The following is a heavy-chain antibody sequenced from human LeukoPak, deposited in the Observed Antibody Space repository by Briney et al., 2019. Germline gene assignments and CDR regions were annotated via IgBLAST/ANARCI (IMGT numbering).Heavy chain of an antibody. CDR1: GFTVSSNY. CDR3: ASGGVYDFWSGYFGPDY. Sequence: PGGSLRLSCAASGFTVSSNYMSWVRQAPGKGLEWVSVIYSGCSTYYADSVKGRFTISRDNSKNTLYLQMNSLRAEDTAVYYCASGGVYDFWSGYFGPDYWGQGTLVTVSS. CDR2: IYSGCST. D-gene: IGHD3-3*01. J-gene: IGHJ4*02. V-gene: IGHV3-53*01.